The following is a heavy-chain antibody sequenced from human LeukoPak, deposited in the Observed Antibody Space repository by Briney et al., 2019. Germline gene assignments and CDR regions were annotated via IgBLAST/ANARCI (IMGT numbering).Heavy chain of an antibody. CDR2: INPNSGGT. Sequence: ASVKVSCKASGYTFTGYYMHWVRQAPGQGLEWMGWINPNSGGTNYAQKFQGRVTMTRDTSISTAYMELSRLRSDDTAVYYCATEVGDIVVVPAAMRGLYYYMDVWGKGTTVTVSS. J-gene: IGHJ6*03. CDR3: ATEVGDIVVVPAAMRGLYYYMDV. D-gene: IGHD2-2*01. CDR1: GYTFTGYY. V-gene: IGHV1-2*02.